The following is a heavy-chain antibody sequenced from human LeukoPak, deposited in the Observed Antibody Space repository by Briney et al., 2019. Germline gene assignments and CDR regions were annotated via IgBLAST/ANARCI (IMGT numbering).Heavy chain of an antibody. J-gene: IGHJ3*01. Sequence: GESLKISCKGSGYSFTSYWISWVRQMPGKGLEWMGRLDPSDSETKYSPSFQGHVTIAADKSINTAFLQWSSLEASDTGMYYCARPNTTSYYDSRGYDAFDVWGQGTMVTVSS. D-gene: IGHD3-22*01. CDR2: LDPSDSET. V-gene: IGHV5-10-1*01. CDR1: GYSFTSYW. CDR3: ARPNTTSYYDSRGYDAFDV.